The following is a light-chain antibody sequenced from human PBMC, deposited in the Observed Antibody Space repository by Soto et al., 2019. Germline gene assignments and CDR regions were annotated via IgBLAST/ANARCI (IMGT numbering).Light chain of an antibody. V-gene: IGLV2-23*01. CDR1: SSDVGSYNL. Sequence: QSALTQPASVSGSPGQSITISCTGTSSDVGSYNLVSWYQQHPGKAPKLMIYEGSKRPSGVSNRFSGSKSGNTASLTISGXXXXXXXXXXXCSYAGSSTSVVFGGGTKVTVL. J-gene: IGLJ2*01. CDR2: EGS. CDR3: CSYAGSSTSVV.